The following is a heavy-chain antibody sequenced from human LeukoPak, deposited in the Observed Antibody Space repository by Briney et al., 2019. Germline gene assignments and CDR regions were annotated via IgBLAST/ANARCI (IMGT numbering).Heavy chain of an antibody. Sequence: PGGSLRLSCAASGFTFSSYAMSWVRQAPGKGLEWVSVIYSGGSTYYADSVKGRFTISRNNSKNTLYLQMNSLRAEDTAVYYCANRNYAFDYWGQGTLVTVSS. CDR2: IYSGGST. CDR3: ANRNYAFDY. CDR1: GFTFSSYA. J-gene: IGHJ4*02. V-gene: IGHV3-66*02. D-gene: IGHD1-14*01.